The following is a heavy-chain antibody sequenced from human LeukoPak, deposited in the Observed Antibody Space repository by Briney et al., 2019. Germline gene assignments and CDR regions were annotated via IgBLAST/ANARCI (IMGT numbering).Heavy chain of an antibody. J-gene: IGHJ6*03. Sequence: HPGGSLRLSCAASGFTFSSYWMSWVRQAPGKGLEWVANIKQDGSENYYVDSVKGRFTTSRDNAKNSVYLQMNRLRVEDTAVYYCARRSYRGVIGVYYYYYMDVWGKGTPVTVSS. V-gene: IGHV3-7*01. CDR2: IKQDGSEN. D-gene: IGHD3-16*02. CDR1: GFTFSSYW. CDR3: ARRSYRGVIGVYYYYYMDV.